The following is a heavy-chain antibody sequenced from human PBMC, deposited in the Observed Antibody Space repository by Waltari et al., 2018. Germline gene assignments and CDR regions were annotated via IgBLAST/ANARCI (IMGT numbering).Heavy chain of an antibody. CDR2: IYTSGST. J-gene: IGHJ6*03. D-gene: IGHD3-9*01. V-gene: IGHV4-61*02. Sequence: QVQLQESGPGLVKPSQTLSLTCTVSGGSISSGSYYWSWIRQPAGKGLEWIGRIYTSGSTNYNPSLKSRGTISVDTAKNQFSLKLSSVTAADTAVYYCARDGGGYYDILTGYYYMDVWGKGTTVTVSS. CDR3: ARDGGGYYDILTGYYYMDV. CDR1: GGSISSGSYY.